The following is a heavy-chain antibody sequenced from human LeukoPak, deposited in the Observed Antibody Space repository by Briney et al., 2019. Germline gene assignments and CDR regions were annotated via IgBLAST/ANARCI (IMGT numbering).Heavy chain of an antibody. CDR1: GYTFTGYY. D-gene: IGHD6-6*01. Sequence: ASVKVSCKASGYTFTGYYMHWVRQAPGQGLEWMGWINPKSGATNYAQKFQGRVTMTRDTSISTAYMELSRLRSDDTAVYYCARVLRGSSSSNPWYYYYYMDVWGKGTTVTVSS. CDR3: ARVLRGSSSSNPWYYYYYMDV. V-gene: IGHV1-2*02. J-gene: IGHJ6*03. CDR2: INPKSGAT.